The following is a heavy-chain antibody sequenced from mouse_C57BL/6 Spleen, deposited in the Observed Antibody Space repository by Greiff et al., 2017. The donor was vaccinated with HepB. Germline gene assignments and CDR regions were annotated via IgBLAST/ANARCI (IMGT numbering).Heavy chain of an antibody. CDR3: ARDDTTGDYFDY. V-gene: IGHV1-22*01. CDR1: GYTFTDYN. J-gene: IGHJ2*01. D-gene: IGHD1-1*01. CDR2: INPNNGGT. Sequence: EVQLQQSGPELVKPGASVKMSCKASGYTFTDYNMHWVKQSHGKSLEWIGYINPNNGGTSYNQKFKGKATLTVNKSSSTAYMELRSLTSEDSAVYYCARDDTTGDYFDYWGQGTTLTVSS.